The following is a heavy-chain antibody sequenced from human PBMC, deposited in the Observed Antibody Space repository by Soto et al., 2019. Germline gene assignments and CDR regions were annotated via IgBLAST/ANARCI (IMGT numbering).Heavy chain of an antibody. CDR1: GFTFSSYA. Sequence: EVQLLESGGGLVQPGGSLRLSCAASGFTFSSYAMSWVRQAPGKGLEWVSAISGSGGSTYYADSVKGRFTISRDNSKNTLYLQMNSLRDEDTAVYYCAKDQWWKLRRTGNGFDPRGKGTLVTVSS. J-gene: IGHJ5*02. V-gene: IGHV3-23*01. CDR3: AKDQWWKLRRTGNGFDP. CDR2: ISGSGGST. D-gene: IGHD2-15*01.